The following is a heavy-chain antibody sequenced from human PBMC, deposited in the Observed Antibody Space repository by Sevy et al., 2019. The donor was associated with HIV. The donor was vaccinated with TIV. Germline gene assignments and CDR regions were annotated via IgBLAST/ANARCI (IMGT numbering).Heavy chain of an antibody. V-gene: IGHV3-48*03. D-gene: IGHD3-16*01. J-gene: IGHJ6*02. Sequence: GGSLRLSCAASGFTFSSYEMNWVRQAPGKGLEWVSYISSSGSPIYYADSVKGRFTISRDNAKNSLYLQMNSLRAEDTGVYYWARDLPGESRIGVWGQGNNVTVSS. CDR3: ARDLPGESRIGV. CDR2: ISSSGSPI. CDR1: GFTFSSYE.